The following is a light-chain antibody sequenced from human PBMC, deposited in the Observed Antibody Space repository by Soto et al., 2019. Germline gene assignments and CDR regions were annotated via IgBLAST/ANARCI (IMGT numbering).Light chain of an antibody. CDR3: QQLNGSPWT. CDR1: LAIASF. V-gene: IGKV1-9*01. CDR2: GAS. Sequence: IQLTQSPSSLSASVGDRVTITCRASLAIASFLAWYQQKPGTAPKLLIYGASTLQSGVPSRFSGSRSGTGYPLPLGSLQPEDFATYYCQQLNGSPWTFGQGTKVEV. J-gene: IGKJ1*01.